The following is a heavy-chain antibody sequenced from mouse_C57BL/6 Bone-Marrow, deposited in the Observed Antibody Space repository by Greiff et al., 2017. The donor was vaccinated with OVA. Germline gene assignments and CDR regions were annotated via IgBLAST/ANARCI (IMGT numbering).Heavy chain of an antibody. CDR2: IHPNSGST. J-gene: IGHJ1*03. CDR3: ARNCGSGYGYFDV. Sequence: QVQLQQPGAELVKPGASVKLSCKASGYTFTSYWMHWVKQRPGQGLEWIGMIHPNSGSTNYNEKFKSKATLTVDKSSSTAYMQLSSLTSEDSAVYYCARNCGSGYGYFDVWGTGTAVTVSA. CDR1: GYTFTSYW. V-gene: IGHV1-64*01. D-gene: IGHD1-1*01.